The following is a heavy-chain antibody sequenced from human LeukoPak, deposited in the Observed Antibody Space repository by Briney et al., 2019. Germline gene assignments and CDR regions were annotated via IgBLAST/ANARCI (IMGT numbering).Heavy chain of an antibody. CDR1: GYTFTGYY. J-gene: IGHJ4*02. CDR2: FNPNSGGT. V-gene: IGHV1-2*02. CDR3: ARKEGVKNFDY. D-gene: IGHD3-10*01. Sequence: ASVKVSCKASGYTFTGYYMHWVRQAPGQGLELMGWFNPNSGGTNYAQKFQGRVTMTREKSISTAYMELSRLRSDDTAVYYCARKEGVKNFDYWGQGTLVTGSS.